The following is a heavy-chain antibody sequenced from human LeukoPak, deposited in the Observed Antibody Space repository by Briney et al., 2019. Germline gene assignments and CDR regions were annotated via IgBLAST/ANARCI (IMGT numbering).Heavy chain of an antibody. CDR2: ISSSGSTI. D-gene: IGHD5-18*01. CDR1: GFTFSDYY. J-gene: IGHJ3*02. Sequence: PGGPLRLSCAASGFTFSDYYMSWIRQAPGKGLEWVSYISSSGSTISYADSVKGRFTISRDNAKNSLYLQMNSLRAEDTAVYYCARHSYGTTSGAFDIRGQGTMVTVSS. V-gene: IGHV3-11*01. CDR3: ARHSYGTTSGAFDI.